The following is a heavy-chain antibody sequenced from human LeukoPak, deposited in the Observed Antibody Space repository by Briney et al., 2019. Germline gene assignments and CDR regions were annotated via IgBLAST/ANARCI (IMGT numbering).Heavy chain of an antibody. Sequence: GGSLRLSCAASGFTFSSYWMHWVRQAPGRGLVWVSRINTYGSSTTYADSVKGRFTISRDNAKNTLYLKMNSLRAEDTAVYYCVRGGDGYQNYYFYYMDVWAKGPRSPSP. CDR3: VRGGDGYQNYYFYYMDV. J-gene: IGHJ6*03. CDR2: INTYGSST. D-gene: IGHD5-24*01. CDR1: GFTFSSYW. V-gene: IGHV3-74*03.